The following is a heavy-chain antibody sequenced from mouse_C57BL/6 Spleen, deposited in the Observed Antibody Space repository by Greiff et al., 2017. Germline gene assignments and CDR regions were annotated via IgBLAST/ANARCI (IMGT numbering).Heavy chain of an antibody. V-gene: IGHV5-4*01. J-gene: IGHJ4*01. CDR2: ISDGGSYT. Sequence: EVMLVESGGGLVKPGGSLKLSCAASGFTFSSYAMSWVRQTPEKRLEWVATISDGGSYTYYPDNVKGRFTISRDNAKKNLYLQMSHLKSEDTAMYYCAREATGRDYYAMECTGQEASATVSS. CDR1: GFTFSSYA. CDR3: AREATGRDYYAMEC.